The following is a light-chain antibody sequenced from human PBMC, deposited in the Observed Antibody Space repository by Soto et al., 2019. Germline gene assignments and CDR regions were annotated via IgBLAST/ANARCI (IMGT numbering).Light chain of an antibody. CDR2: AAS. CDR3: QQSDSI. Sequence: EIQMTQSPSSLSSSVGDRVTITCRASQSISSYLNWYQQKPGKAPKLLIYAASSLQSGVPSTFSASGSAADFTLSSGSLQAEAFATYYCQQSDSIVGGGPKVEIK. J-gene: IGKJ4*01. CDR1: QSISSY. V-gene: IGKV1-39*01.